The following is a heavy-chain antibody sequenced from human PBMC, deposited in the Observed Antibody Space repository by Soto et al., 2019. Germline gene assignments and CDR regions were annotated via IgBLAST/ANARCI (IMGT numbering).Heavy chain of an antibody. CDR1: GFTFSSYA. D-gene: IGHD7-27*01. J-gene: IGHJ4*02. CDR2: ISGSGGST. CDR3: AKSPSTGEVYYYFDY. V-gene: IGHV3-23*01. Sequence: GGSLRLSCAASGFTFSSYAMSWVRQAPGKGLEWVSAISGSGGSTYYADSVKGRFTISRDNSKNTLYLQMNSLRAEDTAAYYCAKSPSTGEVYYYFDYWGQGTLVTVSS.